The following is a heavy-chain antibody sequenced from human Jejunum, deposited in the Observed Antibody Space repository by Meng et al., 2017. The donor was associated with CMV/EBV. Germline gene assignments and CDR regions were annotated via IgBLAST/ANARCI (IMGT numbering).Heavy chain of an antibody. CDR1: GFTFSRYA. D-gene: IGHD4-11*01. CDR2: ISGSGRTT. J-gene: IGHJ4*02. V-gene: IGHV3-23*01. Sequence: AASGFTFSRYALIWVRQAPGKGLEWVSTISGSGRTTYYADSVKGRFTISRDNSKNMLYVEMNSLRAEDTAVYYCAKESYSNDLDYWGQGTLVTVSS. CDR3: AKESYSNDLDY.